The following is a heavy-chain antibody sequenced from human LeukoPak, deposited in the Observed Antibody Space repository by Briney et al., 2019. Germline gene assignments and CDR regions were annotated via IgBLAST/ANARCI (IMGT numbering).Heavy chain of an antibody. J-gene: IGHJ6*02. CDR2: IYYSGST. D-gene: IGHD3-3*01. Sequence: SETLSLTCTVSGGSISSYYWSWIRQPPGKGLEWIGYIYYSGSTNYNPSLKSRVTISVDTSKNQFSLKLSSVTAADTAVYYCARELWSGYYVNGMDVWGQGTTVTVSS. V-gene: IGHV4-59*01. CDR1: GGSISSYY. CDR3: ARELWSGYYVNGMDV.